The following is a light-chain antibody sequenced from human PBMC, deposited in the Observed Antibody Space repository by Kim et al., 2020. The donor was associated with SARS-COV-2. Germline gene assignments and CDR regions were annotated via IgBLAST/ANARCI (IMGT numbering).Light chain of an antibody. J-gene: IGLJ2*01. V-gene: IGLV3-21*04. CDR1: NIGSKS. Sequence: SYELTQPPSVSVAPGKTARITCGGNNIGSKSVHWYQQKPGQAPVLVIYYDSDRPSGIPERFSGSNSGNTATLTISRVEAGDEADYYCQVWGRSSDHFVV. CDR3: QVWGRSSDHFVV. CDR2: YDS.